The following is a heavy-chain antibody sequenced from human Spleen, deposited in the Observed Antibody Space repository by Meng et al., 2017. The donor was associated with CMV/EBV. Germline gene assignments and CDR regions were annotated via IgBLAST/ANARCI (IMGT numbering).Heavy chain of an antibody. V-gene: IGHV4-34*01. Sequence: QVQRQQGGAGLLKPSETLSLTCAASGGSFSGYYWSWIRQPPGKGLEWIGEINHSGSTNYNPSLKSRVTISVDTSKNQFSLKLSSVTAADTAVYYCARVGDSYGYFFDYWGQGTLVTVSS. CDR1: GGSFSGYY. CDR3: ARVGDSYGYFFDY. J-gene: IGHJ4*02. CDR2: INHSGST. D-gene: IGHD5-18*01.